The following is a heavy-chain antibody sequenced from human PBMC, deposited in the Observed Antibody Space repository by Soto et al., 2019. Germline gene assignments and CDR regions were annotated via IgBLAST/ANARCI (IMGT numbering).Heavy chain of an antibody. J-gene: IGHJ4*02. CDR1: GFTFTTSA. V-gene: IGHV1-58*02. Sequence: QMQLVQSGPEVKKPGTSVKVSCKASGFTFTTSAMQWVRQARGQRLEWIGWIVVGSGNTNYAQKFQERVTITRDMSTSTAYMELGSLRSEDTAVYYCAADLAAYDSSGYYYKPADYWGQGTLVTVSS. CDR2: IVVGSGNT. D-gene: IGHD3-22*01. CDR3: AADLAAYDSSGYYYKPADY.